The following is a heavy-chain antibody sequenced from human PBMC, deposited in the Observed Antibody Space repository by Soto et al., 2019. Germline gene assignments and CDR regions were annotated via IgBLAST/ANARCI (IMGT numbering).Heavy chain of an antibody. Sequence: ASVKVSCKASGYTFTSYDINWVRQATGQGLEWMGWMNPNSGNTGYAQKFQGRVTMTRNTSISTAYMELSSLRSEDTAVYYCARVYSGIYYYYGMDVWGQGTTVTVSS. CDR2: MNPNSGNT. J-gene: IGHJ6*02. CDR3: ARVYSGIYYYYGMDV. D-gene: IGHD1-26*01. V-gene: IGHV1-8*01. CDR1: GYTFTSYD.